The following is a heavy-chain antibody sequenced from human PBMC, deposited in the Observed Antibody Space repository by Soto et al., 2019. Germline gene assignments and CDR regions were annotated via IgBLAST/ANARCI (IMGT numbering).Heavy chain of an antibody. CDR1: GFTFSTYD. D-gene: IGHD3-22*01. CDR3: AKEQLAMTVVVADYFDS. V-gene: IGHV3-30*18. J-gene: IGHJ4*02. Sequence: QVQLVESGGGVVQPGKSLRLSCAASGFTFSTYDIHWVRQAPGKGLEWVALISYDGGSKYYGDSVKGRFIISRDNSHHTVSLQMNSLRADDTAVYFCAKEQLAMTVVVADYFDSWGQGTLVTVSS. CDR2: ISYDGGSK.